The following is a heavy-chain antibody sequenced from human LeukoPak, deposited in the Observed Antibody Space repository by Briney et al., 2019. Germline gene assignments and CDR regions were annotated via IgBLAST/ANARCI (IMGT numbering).Heavy chain of an antibody. CDR2: INQGWREK. Sequence: GSLRLSCAASRFTFSNYWMSWVRQPPGKGLEWVANINQGWREKYYLNSVKGRFTISRDNAKNSLYLQMNSLRADDTAIYYCVRDGSGYDYWGQGTLVTVSS. CDR3: VRDGSGYDY. J-gene: IGHJ4*02. V-gene: IGHV3-7*05. CDR1: RFTFSNYW. D-gene: IGHD6-19*01.